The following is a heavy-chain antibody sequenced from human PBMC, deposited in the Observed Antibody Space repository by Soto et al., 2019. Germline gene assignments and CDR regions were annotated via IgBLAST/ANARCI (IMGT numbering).Heavy chain of an antibody. CDR2: ISGSGGST. Sequence: EVQLLVSGGGLVQPGGSLRLSCAASGFNCSSYAMSWVSQAPGKGLEWASAISGSGGSTYYADSVKGRFTISRDNSKNTLYLQMNSLRAEDTAVYYCAKENGYSSSWFEFDYWGQGTLVTVSS. J-gene: IGHJ4*02. CDR3: AKENGYSSSWFEFDY. D-gene: IGHD6-13*01. V-gene: IGHV3-23*01. CDR1: GFNCSSYA.